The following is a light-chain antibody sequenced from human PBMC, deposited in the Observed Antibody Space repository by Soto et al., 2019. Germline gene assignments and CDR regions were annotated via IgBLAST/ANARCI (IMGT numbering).Light chain of an antibody. Sequence: EIVMTQSPATLSVSPGGRATLSCRASQSVSSYLAWYQQKPGQAPRLLIYGASTRATGIPARFSGSGSGTDFTLTISRLEPEDFAVYYCLQRSDWRTFGRGTKVDI. CDR1: QSVSSY. V-gene: IGKV3-11*01. CDR3: LQRSDWRT. J-gene: IGKJ1*01. CDR2: GAS.